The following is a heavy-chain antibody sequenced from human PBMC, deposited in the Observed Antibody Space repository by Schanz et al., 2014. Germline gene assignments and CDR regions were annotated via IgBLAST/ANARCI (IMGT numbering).Heavy chain of an antibody. CDR1: GFGFSSYS. CDR3: AKDGPGGAGSYSADGGMDV. J-gene: IGHJ6*02. D-gene: IGHD3-10*01. CDR2: ISSGGNP. Sequence: EVQLVESGGGLIQPGGSLRLSCAASGFGFSSYSMNWVRQAPGKGLEWVSSISSGGNPYYANSGKGRFTISRDNSKSTLYLQINSRRAEDTAVYYCAKDGPGGAGSYSADGGMDVWGQGTTVTVSS. V-gene: IGHV3-23*04.